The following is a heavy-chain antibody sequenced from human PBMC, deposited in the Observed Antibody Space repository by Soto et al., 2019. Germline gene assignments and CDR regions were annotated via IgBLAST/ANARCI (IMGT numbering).Heavy chain of an antibody. Sequence: QVQLVESGGGEVQPGRSLTISCAASGFTFSTYGMHWVRQTPGKGLKWVAVISYDGTNKFYSDSVKGRFTISRDNFKNTLTLQMNSLRADDTAVYSCAKDLQSYGDYDYYCYGMDVWGLGTRVTVSS. V-gene: IGHV3-30*18. CDR1: GFTFSTYG. CDR3: AKDLQSYGDYDYYCYGMDV. J-gene: IGHJ6*02. D-gene: IGHD4-17*01. CDR2: ISYDGTNK.